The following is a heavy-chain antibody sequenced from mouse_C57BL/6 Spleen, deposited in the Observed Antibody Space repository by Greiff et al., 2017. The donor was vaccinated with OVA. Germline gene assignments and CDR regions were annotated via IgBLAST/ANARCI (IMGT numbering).Heavy chain of an antibody. Sequence: LMRPGSSVKLSCKASGYTFTSYWMDWVKQRPGQGLEWIGNIYPSDSETHYNQKFKDKATLTVDKSSSTAYMQLSSLTSEDSAVYYCARNFLHYFDYWGQGTTLTVSA. CDR1: GYTFTSYW. CDR2: IYPSDSET. CDR3: ARNFLHYFDY. J-gene: IGHJ2*01. V-gene: IGHV1-61*01.